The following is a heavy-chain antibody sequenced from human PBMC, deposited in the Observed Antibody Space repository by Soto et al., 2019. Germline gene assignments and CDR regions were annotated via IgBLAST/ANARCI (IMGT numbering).Heavy chain of an antibody. CDR2: ISGSGGST. J-gene: IGHJ4*02. Sequence: LRLSCAASGFTFSSDAMSWVRQAPGKGLEWVSAISGSGGSTYYADSVKGRFTISRDNSKNTLYLQMNSLRAEDTAVYYCAKMSGSYYTLGGYFDYWGQGTLVTVSS. CDR3: AKMSGSYYTLGGYFDY. D-gene: IGHD1-26*01. V-gene: IGHV3-23*01. CDR1: GFTFSSDA.